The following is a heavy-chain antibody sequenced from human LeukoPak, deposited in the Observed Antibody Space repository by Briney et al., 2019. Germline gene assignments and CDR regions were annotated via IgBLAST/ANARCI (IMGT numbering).Heavy chain of an antibody. CDR3: ARDPYGDYGDY. D-gene: IGHD4-17*01. V-gene: IGHV3-74*01. J-gene: IGHJ4*02. CDR1: GFTFSDYY. CDR2: INSDGSST. Sequence: GGSLRLSCAASGFTFSDYYMSWIRQAPGKGLVWVSRINSDGSSTSYADSVKGRFTISRDNAKNTLYLQMNSLRAEDTAVYYCARDPYGDYGDYWGQGTLVTVSS.